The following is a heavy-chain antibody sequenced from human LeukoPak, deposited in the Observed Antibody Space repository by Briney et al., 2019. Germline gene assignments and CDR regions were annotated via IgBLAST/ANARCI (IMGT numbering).Heavy chain of an antibody. D-gene: IGHD1-14*01. CDR3: ARDHRPEIQYYYMDV. CDR2: LLYDGNTK. CDR1: GFSLSNYG. J-gene: IGHJ6*03. V-gene: IGHV3-33*01. Sequence: PGGSPRLSCAASGFSLSNYGMHWVRQAPGKGLEWVAALLYDGNTKHYADSVKGRFTISRDISKNTFYLQMNSLTAEDTAVYYCARDHRPEIQYYYMDVWGKGTTVAVSS.